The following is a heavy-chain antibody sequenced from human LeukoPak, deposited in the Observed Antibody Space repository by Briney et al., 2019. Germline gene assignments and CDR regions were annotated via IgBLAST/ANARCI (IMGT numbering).Heavy chain of an antibody. Sequence: PGGSLRLSCAASGFTFSSYAMSWVRQAPGKGVEWVSAISGSGGSTYYADSVKGRFTICRDNSKNTLYLQMNSLRAEDTAVYYCAKGGPIRGDSRSFDYWGQGTLVTVSS. CDR1: GFTFSSYA. D-gene: IGHD3-16*01. CDR2: ISGSGGST. J-gene: IGHJ4*02. CDR3: AKGGPIRGDSRSFDY. V-gene: IGHV3-23*01.